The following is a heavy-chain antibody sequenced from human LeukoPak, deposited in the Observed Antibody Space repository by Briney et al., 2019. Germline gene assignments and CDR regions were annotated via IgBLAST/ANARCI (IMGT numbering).Heavy chain of an antibody. CDR3: ARGPPYYDILTGYL. V-gene: IGHV4-59*01. D-gene: IGHD3-9*01. Sequence: SGTLSLTCTVSGGSISSYYWSWLRQPPGKGLEWIGYIYYSGSTNYNPSLKSRVTISVDTSKNQFSLKLSSVTAADTAVYYCARGPPYYDILTGYLWGQGTLVTVSS. CDR2: IYYSGST. CDR1: GGSISSYY. J-gene: IGHJ4*02.